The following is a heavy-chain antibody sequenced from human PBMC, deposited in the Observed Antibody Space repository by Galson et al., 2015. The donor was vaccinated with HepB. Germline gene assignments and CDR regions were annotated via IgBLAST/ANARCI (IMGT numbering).Heavy chain of an antibody. J-gene: IGHJ4*02. D-gene: IGHD3-22*01. V-gene: IGHV3-23*01. CDR1: GFTFSSYA. CDR3: AKEEHRVDYYYSRDLYYDYFDY. Sequence: SLRLSCAASGFTFSSYAMSWVRQAPGKGLEWVSAISGSGGSTYYADSVKGRFTISRDNSKNTLYLQMNSLRAEDTAVYYCAKEEHRVDYYYSRDLYYDYFDYWGQGTLVTVSS. CDR2: ISGSGGST.